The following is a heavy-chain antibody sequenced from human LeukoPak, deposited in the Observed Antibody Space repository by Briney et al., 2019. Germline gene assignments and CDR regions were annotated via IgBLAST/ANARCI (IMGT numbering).Heavy chain of an antibody. Sequence: ASVKVSCKASGYTFTSYGISWVRQAPGQGLEWMGWISAYNGNTNYAQKLQGRVTMTTDTSTSTAYVELRSLRSDDTAVYYCARARSGSYPRLDYWGQGTLVTVSS. V-gene: IGHV1-18*01. CDR3: ARARSGSYPRLDY. D-gene: IGHD1-26*01. CDR2: ISAYNGNT. CDR1: GYTFTSYG. J-gene: IGHJ4*02.